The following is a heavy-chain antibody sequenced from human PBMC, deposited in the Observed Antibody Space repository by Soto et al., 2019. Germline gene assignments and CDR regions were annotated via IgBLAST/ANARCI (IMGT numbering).Heavy chain of an antibody. CDR3: ARAKSYSNLFDY. J-gene: IGHJ4*02. D-gene: IGHD4-4*01. Sequence: GASVKVSCKASGYAFTGYYMHWVRQAPGQGLEWMGWINPNSGGTNYAQKFQGRVTVTRGTPISTAYMELSRLRSDDTALYYCARAKSYSNLFDYWGQATLVTVSS. V-gene: IGHV1-2*02. CDR1: GYAFTGYY. CDR2: INPNSGGT.